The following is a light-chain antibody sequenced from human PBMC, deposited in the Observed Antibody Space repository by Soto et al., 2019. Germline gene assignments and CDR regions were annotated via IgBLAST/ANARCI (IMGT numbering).Light chain of an antibody. CDR1: HGVSSNY. Sequence: EIVLTQSPGTLSLSPGERATLSCRSSHGVSSNYLAWYQQKPGQAPRLLIYDVSSRATGIPDRFSGSGSGTDFTLTISRLEPVDFAVYYCKQYGISPTFGQGTKVEIK. CDR3: KQYGISPT. V-gene: IGKV3-20*01. CDR2: DVS. J-gene: IGKJ1*01.